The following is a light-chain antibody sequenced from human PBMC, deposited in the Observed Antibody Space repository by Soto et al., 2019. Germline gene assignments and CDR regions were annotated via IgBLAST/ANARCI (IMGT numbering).Light chain of an antibody. Sequence: QLVLTQSSSASASLGSSVKLTCTLSSGHSSYIIAWHQQQPGKAPRYLMKLEGSGSYNKGSGVPDRFSGSSSGADRYLTISNLQSEDEADYYCETWDSNTFSWVFGEGTKLTVL. V-gene: IGLV4-60*03. J-gene: IGLJ3*02. CDR3: ETWDSNTFSWV. CDR1: SGHSSYI. CDR2: LEGSGSY.